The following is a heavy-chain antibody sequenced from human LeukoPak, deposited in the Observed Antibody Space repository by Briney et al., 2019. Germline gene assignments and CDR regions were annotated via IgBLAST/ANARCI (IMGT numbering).Heavy chain of an antibody. CDR1: GYSISNGYY. V-gene: IGHV4-38-2*02. CDR2: FFHGGTT. J-gene: IGHJ4*02. CDR3: ARDPIYYPSLGYFDY. D-gene: IGHD2-2*01. Sequence: SETLSLTCAVSGYSISNGYYWGWIRQPPGKGREWIGSFFHGGTTYYNPSLKSRVTISGDTSKNQISLKLSSVTAADTAVYYCARDPIYYPSLGYFDYWGQGTLVTVSS.